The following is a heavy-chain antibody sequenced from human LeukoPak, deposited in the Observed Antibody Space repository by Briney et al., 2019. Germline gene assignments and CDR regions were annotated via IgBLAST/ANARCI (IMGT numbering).Heavy chain of an antibody. CDR3: SRAVPFYGGGTYADSWFDP. Sequence: AVKVSCKVSGYTLTELSMHWVRQAPRKGLEWMGGIIPIFGTANHAQKLQGRVTITAEKSPSTAYIELSSLRSEDTAVYYCSRAVPFYGGGTYADSWFDPWGQGNLVTVS. CDR1: GYTLTELS. D-gene: IGHD3-16*01. V-gene: IGHV1-69*06. CDR2: IIPIFGTA. J-gene: IGHJ5*02.